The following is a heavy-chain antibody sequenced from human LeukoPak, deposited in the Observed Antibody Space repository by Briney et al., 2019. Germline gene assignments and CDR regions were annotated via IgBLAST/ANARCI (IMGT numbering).Heavy chain of an antibody. CDR3: ARGFSYGYSEDY. CDR2: IYYSGST. CDR1: GGSVSSGSYY. D-gene: IGHD5-18*01. Sequence: PSETLSLTCTVSGGSVSSGSYYWSWIRQPPGKGLEWIGYIYYSGSTNYNPSLKSRVTISVDTSKNQFSLKLSSVTAADTAEYYCARGFSYGYSEDYWGQGTLVTVSS. V-gene: IGHV4-61*01. J-gene: IGHJ4*02.